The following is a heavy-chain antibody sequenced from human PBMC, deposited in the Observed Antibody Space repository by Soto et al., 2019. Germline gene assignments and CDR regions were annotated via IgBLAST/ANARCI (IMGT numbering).Heavy chain of an antibody. V-gene: IGHV3-23*01. J-gene: IGHJ2*01. Sequence: EVQLLESGGGLVQPGGSLRLSCVGSGFTFSNYAMNWVRQTPGKGLEWVSTISGGGDRTFDADTVKGRFTISRDNSKNTVNLQMNRLSADDTAVYYGARKVLGSTSRPDWWYFDLWGRGTLVTVSS. D-gene: IGHD2-2*01. CDR1: GFTFSNYA. CDR3: ARKVLGSTSRPDWWYFDL. CDR2: ISGGGDRT.